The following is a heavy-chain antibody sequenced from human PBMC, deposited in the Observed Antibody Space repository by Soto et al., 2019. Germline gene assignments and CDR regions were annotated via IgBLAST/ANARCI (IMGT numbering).Heavy chain of an antibody. CDR3: ARASSGWYGCLAL. D-gene: IGHD6-19*01. V-gene: IGHV1-46*01. J-gene: IGHJ2*01. CDR2: INPSGGST. Sequence: QVQLVQSGAEVKKPGASVKVSCKASGFTFTSYYMHWVRQAPGEGLEGMGIINPSGGSTSYAQKFQGRVTMTRDTSTSTVYMELSSLRSEDTAVYYCARASSGWYGCLALWGRGTLVTVSS. CDR1: GFTFTSYY.